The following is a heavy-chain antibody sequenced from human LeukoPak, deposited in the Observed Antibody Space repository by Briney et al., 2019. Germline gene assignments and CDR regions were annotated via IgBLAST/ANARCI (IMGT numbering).Heavy chain of an antibody. CDR1: GFIFNNYG. D-gene: IGHD3-22*01. CDR2: ISNDGGGT. J-gene: IGHJ5*02. V-gene: IGHV3-23*01. CDR3: AKGSSGYFADL. Sequence: PGGSLRLSCAASGFIFNNYGLIWVRQAPGKGLEWVSAISNDGGGTQYADFVEGRFIISRDNSKNTLFLQMSSLRAEDTALYYCAKGSSGYFADLWGQGTLVTVSS.